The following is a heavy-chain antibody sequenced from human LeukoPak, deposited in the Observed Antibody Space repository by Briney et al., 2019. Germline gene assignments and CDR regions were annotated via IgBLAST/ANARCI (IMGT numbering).Heavy chain of an antibody. CDR3: GEGDYGDYDS. V-gene: IGHV3-23*01. CDR2: ISAGADST. Sequence: PGGSLRLSCAASTFTFSSYAMSWVRQAPGKGLEWVSAISAGADSTYYADSVQGRFTISRDNSKNTLFLQMSGLRAEDTAVYFWGEGDYGDYDSWGQGTLVTVSS. CDR1: TFTFSSYA. J-gene: IGHJ5*01. D-gene: IGHD4-17*01.